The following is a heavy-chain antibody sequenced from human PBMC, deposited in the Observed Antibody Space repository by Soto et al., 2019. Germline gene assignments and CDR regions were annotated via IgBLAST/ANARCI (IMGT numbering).Heavy chain of an antibody. J-gene: IGHJ4*02. CDR3: ARRYGGTFDY. Sequence: QVQLQESGPGLVKPSETLSLTCTVSGGSISSYYWSWIRQPPGKGLEWIGYIYYSESTNYNPSLKSRVTISVDTSKNQFSLKLSSVTAADTAVYYCARRYGGTFDYWGQGTLVTVSS. CDR2: IYYSEST. V-gene: IGHV4-59*08. D-gene: IGHD2-15*01. CDR1: GGSISSYY.